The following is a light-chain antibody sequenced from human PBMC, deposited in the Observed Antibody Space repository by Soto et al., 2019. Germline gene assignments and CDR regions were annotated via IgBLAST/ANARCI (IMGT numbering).Light chain of an antibody. V-gene: IGLV2-14*01. J-gene: IGLJ1*01. CDR3: NSYTSGSPYV. Sequence: QSALTQPASVSGCPGQSIAISCTGTISDVGGYNYVSWYQQHPGKAPKLMIYEVSNRPSGVSNRFSGSKSGNTASLTISGLQAEDEADYYCNSYTSGSPYVFGTGTKLTVL. CDR2: EVS. CDR1: ISDVGGYNY.